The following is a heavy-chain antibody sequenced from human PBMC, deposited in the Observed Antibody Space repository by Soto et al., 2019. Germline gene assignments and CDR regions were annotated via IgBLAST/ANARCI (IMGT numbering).Heavy chain of an antibody. CDR2: IWYDGSNK. J-gene: IGHJ6*02. V-gene: IGHV3-33*01. CDR3: ARVYYDFSDSYGMDV. CDR1: GFTFSSYG. Sequence: GGSLRLSCAASGFTFSSYGMHWVRQAPGKGLEWVAVIWYDGSNKYYADSVKGRFTISRDNSKNTLYLQMNSLRAEDTAVYYCARVYYDFSDSYGMDVWGQGTTVTVSS. D-gene: IGHD3-3*01.